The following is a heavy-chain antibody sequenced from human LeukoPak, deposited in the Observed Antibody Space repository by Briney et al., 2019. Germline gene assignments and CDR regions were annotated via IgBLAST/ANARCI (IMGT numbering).Heavy chain of an antibody. CDR1: GFTVSSNY. D-gene: IGHD2-2*01. Sequence: GGTLRLSFAASGFTVSSNYMSWVRPAPGKGRAWVSVIYSSGSTYYADSVKGRFTISRDNSKNTLYLQMSSLRAEDTAVYYCARDCSSTSCYDYWGQGTLVTVSS. CDR2: IYSSGST. J-gene: IGHJ4*02. V-gene: IGHV3-53*01. CDR3: ARDCSSTSCYDY.